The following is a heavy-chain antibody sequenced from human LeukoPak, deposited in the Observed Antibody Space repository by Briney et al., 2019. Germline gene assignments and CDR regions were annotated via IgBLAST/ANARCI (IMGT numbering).Heavy chain of an antibody. V-gene: IGHV1-2*02. J-gene: IGHJ4*02. CDR1: GYTFTCYY. D-gene: IGHD3-22*01. CDR3: ARDRVYYYDSSGYLS. CDR2: INPNSGGT. Sequence: ASVKVSCKASGYTFTCYYMHWVRQAPGQGLEWMGWINPNSGGTNYAQKFQGRVTMTRDTSISTAYMELSRLRSDDTAVYYCARDRVYYYDSSGYLSWGQGTLVTVSS.